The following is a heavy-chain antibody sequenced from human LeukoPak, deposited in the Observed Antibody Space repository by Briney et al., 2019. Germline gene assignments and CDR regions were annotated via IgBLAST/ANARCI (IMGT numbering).Heavy chain of an antibody. CDR2: FDPEDGET. CDR3: ATSHYGSGSYSTSYYYYYYGMDV. D-gene: IGHD3-10*01. J-gene: IGHJ6*02. CDR1: GYTVTELS. Sequence: GASVKVSCKVSGYTVTELSMHWVRQAPGKGLEWMGGFDPEDGETIYAQKFQGRVTMTEDTSTDTAYMELSSLRSEDTAVYYCATSHYGSGSYSTSYYYYYYGMDVWGQGTTVTVSS. V-gene: IGHV1-24*01.